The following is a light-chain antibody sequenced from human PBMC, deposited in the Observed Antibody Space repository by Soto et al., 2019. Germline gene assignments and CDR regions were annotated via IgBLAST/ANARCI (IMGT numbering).Light chain of an antibody. CDR2: KAS. V-gene: IGKV1-5*03. Sequence: DIQMTQSPSILSASVGDRVTITCRASQSMSSWLAWYQQKPGKAPRLLIYKASSLESGVPSRFSGSGSGTEFTLTISSLQPDDFATYYCQQYNSYPYTFGQGTKLEIK. CDR3: QQYNSYPYT. J-gene: IGKJ2*01. CDR1: QSMSSW.